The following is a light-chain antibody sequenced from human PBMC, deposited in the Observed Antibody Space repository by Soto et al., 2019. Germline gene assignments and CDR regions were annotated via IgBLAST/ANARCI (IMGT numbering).Light chain of an antibody. CDR3: HQYNSYSLT. V-gene: IGKV1-5*01. J-gene: IGKJ1*01. CDR1: QSISSW. Sequence: IQMTHCPSTLSSCVGDRVTITCRASQSISSWLAWYQQKPGKAPKLMIYDASSLESGVPSRLSGSGSGKEFTLTISSLQPDDFATYYCHQYNSYSLTFGQGTKVDI. CDR2: DAS.